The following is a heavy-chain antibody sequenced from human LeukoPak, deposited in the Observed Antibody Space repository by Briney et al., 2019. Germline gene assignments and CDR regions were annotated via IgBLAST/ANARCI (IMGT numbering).Heavy chain of an antibody. D-gene: IGHD3-22*01. CDR1: GFTFSNAW. V-gene: IGHV3-23*01. J-gene: IGHJ4*02. CDR3: AKLLYYYDSSQPY. Sequence: PGGSLRLSCAASGFTFSNAWMSWVRQAPGKGLEWVSAISGSGGSTYYADSVKGRFTISRDNSKNTLYPQMNSLRAEDTAVYYCAKLLYYYDSSQPYWGQGTLVTVSS. CDR2: ISGSGGST.